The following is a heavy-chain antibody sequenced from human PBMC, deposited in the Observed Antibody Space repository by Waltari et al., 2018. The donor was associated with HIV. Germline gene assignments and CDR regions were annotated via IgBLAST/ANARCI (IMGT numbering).Heavy chain of an antibody. Sequence: QVPLVLSAPEVRNPGASVTVPCKVAGYTLTEFSLHWERQAPGKGLEWMGGFDPEDGETIYAQKFQGRVTMTEDTSTDTAYMELSSLRSEDTAVYYCATDQYSSFDYWGQGTLVTVSS. V-gene: IGHV1-24*01. CDR2: FDPEDGET. CDR1: GYTLTEFS. CDR3: ATDQYSSFDY. J-gene: IGHJ4*02. D-gene: IGHD5-12*01.